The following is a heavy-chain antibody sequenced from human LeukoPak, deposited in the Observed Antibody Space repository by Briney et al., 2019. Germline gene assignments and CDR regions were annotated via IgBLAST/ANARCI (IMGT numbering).Heavy chain of an antibody. V-gene: IGHV4-39*07. CDR1: GGSISSSSYY. CDR2: INHSGST. CDR3: ASGSSTFDI. D-gene: IGHD6-19*01. Sequence: KASETLSLTCTVSGGSISSSSYYWGWIRQPPGKGLEWIGEINHSGSTNYNPSLKSRVPISVDTSKNQFSLKLSSVTAADTAVYYCASGSSTFDIWGQGTMVTVSS. J-gene: IGHJ3*02.